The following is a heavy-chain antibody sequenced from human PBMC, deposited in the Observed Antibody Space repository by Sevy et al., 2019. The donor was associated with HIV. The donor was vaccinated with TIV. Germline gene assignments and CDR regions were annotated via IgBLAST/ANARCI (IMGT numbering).Heavy chain of an antibody. J-gene: IGHJ4*02. CDR3: ARNSGGPMIVVVITYFDY. Sequence: GGSLRLSCAASGFTFSSYAMHWVRQAPGKGLEWVAVISYDGSNKYYADSVKGRFTIARDNSKNTLYLQMNSLRAEATAVYYCARNSGGPMIVVVITYFDYWGQGTLVTVSS. CDR1: GFTFSSYA. V-gene: IGHV3-30-3*01. D-gene: IGHD3-22*01. CDR2: ISYDGSNK.